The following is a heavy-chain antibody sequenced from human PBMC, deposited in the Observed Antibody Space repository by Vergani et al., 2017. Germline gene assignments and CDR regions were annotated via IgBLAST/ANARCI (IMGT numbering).Heavy chain of an antibody. CDR1: GGTFSSYA. Sequence: QVQLVQSGAEVKKPGASVKVSCKASGGTFSSYAISWVRQAPGQGLEWMGGIIPIFGTANYAQKFQGRVTTTADKSTSTAYMELSSLRSEDTAVYYCARGSFIGGVAGHFDYWGQGTLVTVSS. D-gene: IGHD6-19*01. V-gene: IGHV1-69*13. J-gene: IGHJ4*02. CDR3: ARGSFIGGVAGHFDY. CDR2: IIPIFGTA.